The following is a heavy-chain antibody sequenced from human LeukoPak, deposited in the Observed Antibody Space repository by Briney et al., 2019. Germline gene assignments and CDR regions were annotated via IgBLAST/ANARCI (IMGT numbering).Heavy chain of an antibody. D-gene: IGHD5-12*01. J-gene: IGHJ4*02. Sequence: ETLSLTRAVYGGSFSGYYWSWIRQPPGKGRDWVANIKQDGSEKYYVDSVKGRFTISRYNAKTSLYLQMNSLRAEDTAVDYCAGVSPNAVATLQYFDYWGQGTLVTVSS. CDR1: GGSFSGYY. V-gene: IGHV3-7*01. CDR2: IKQDGSEK. CDR3: AGVSPNAVATLQYFDY.